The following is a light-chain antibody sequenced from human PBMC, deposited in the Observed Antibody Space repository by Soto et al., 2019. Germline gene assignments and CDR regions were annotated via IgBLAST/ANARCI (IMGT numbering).Light chain of an antibody. CDR3: QWGDT. CDR2: DAS. CDR1: QSVSSN. J-gene: IGKJ5*01. V-gene: IGKV3-11*01. Sequence: EIVLTQSPATLSLSPGERATLSCRASQSVSSNLAWYQQKPGQAPRLLIYDASNRATGIPARFSGSGSGTDFTLTISSLEPEDFAVYYCQWGDTFGQGTRLEI.